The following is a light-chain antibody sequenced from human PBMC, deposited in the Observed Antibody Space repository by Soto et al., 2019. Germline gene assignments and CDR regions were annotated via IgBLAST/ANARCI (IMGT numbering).Light chain of an antibody. J-gene: IGKJ5*01. V-gene: IGKV3-20*01. CDR3: QQYGSSST. Sequence: ETVLTQSPGTLSLTPRERATLSCRASQSVSSTYLAWYQQKPGQAPRLLIYGASSRATGIPDRFSGSGSGTDFTLTISRLEPEDFAVYYCQQYGSSSTFGQGTRLEIK. CDR1: QSVSSTY. CDR2: GAS.